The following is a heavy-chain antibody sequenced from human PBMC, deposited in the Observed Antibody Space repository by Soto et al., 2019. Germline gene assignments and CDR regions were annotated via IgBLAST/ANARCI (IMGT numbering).Heavy chain of an antibody. CDR1: GFTLSSYA. Sequence: EVQLLESGGGSVQPGGSLRISCAASGFTLSSYAMSWVRRAPGKGLEWVAFISGTGANTYYADSVEGRFTVSRDNSKNTLSLQMSSLRAEDTATYYCARDGYNYIPFDFWGQGTVVTVTS. V-gene: IGHV3-23*01. CDR3: ARDGYNYIPFDF. J-gene: IGHJ3*01. D-gene: IGHD5-12*01. CDR2: ISGTGANT.